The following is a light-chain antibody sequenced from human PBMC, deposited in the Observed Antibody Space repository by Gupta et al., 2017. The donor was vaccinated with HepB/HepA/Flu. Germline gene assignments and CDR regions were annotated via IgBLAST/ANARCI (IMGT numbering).Light chain of an antibody. CDR1: SSDVGGYNY. V-gene: IGLV2-14*03. Sequence: QSALTQPASVSGSPGQSITISCTGTSSDVGGYNYVSWYQQHPGKAPKLMIYDVSNRPSGVSILFSGSTSGNTASLTISVLQAEDEADYYCSSYTSSNTVVFGGGTTLTVL. J-gene: IGLJ2*01. CDR2: DVS. CDR3: SSYTSSNTVV.